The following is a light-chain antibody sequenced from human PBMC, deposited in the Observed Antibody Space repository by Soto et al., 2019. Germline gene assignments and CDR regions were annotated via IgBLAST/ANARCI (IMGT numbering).Light chain of an antibody. Sequence: QSVLTQPRSVSGSPGQSVTISCTGTSRDVGGYNYVSWYQQHPGKAPKLMIYDVNKRPSGVPDRFSGSKSGNTASLTISGLQAEDEAYYYCCSYAGSYPVVFGGGTKVTVL. CDR2: DVN. J-gene: IGLJ2*01. V-gene: IGLV2-11*01. CDR1: SRDVGGYNY. CDR3: CSYAGSYPVV.